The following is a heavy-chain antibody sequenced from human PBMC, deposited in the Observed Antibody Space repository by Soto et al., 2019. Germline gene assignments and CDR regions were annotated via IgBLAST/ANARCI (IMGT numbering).Heavy chain of an antibody. J-gene: IGHJ4*02. Sequence: GGSLRLSCAASGFTFDDYAMHWVRQAPGKGLEWVSGISWNSGGIGYADSVKGRFTISRDNAKNSLYLQMNSLRAEDTALYYCAKDFLWFGELGESKTPHNPTWFDYWGQGTLVTVSS. CDR3: AKDFLWFGELGESKTPHNPTWFDY. CDR2: ISWNSGGI. CDR1: GFTFDDYA. D-gene: IGHD3-10*01. V-gene: IGHV3-9*01.